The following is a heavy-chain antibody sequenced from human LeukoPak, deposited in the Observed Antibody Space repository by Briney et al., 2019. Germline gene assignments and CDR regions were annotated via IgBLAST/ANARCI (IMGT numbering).Heavy chain of an antibody. Sequence: PSETLSLTCAVYGDSFSGYYWSWIRQPPGKGLEWIGEINDSGSTNYNPSLKSRVTISVGTSKTQFSLKLSSVTAADTAVYYCARARYSSGRCRIDYWGQGTLVTVSS. CDR3: ARARYSSGRCRIDY. CDR1: GDSFSGYY. J-gene: IGHJ4*02. CDR2: INDSGST. D-gene: IGHD6-19*01. V-gene: IGHV4-34*01.